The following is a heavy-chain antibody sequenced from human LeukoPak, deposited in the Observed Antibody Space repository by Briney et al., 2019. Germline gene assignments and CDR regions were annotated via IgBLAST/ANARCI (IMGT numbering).Heavy chain of an antibody. J-gene: IGHJ4*01. Sequence: SETLSLTCTVSGGSISNYYWSWIRRPAGKGLEWIGLIYTSGSTNYNPSLRSRVTMSVDTSQNQFSLKLSSVTAADTAVYYCARVRSGSYFDYWGHGTLVTVSS. D-gene: IGHD1-26*01. CDR2: IYTSGST. V-gene: IGHV4-4*07. CDR3: ARVRSGSYFDY. CDR1: GGSISNYY.